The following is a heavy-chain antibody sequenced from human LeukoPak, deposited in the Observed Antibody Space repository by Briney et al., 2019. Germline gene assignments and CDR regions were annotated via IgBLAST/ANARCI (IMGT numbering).Heavy chain of an antibody. CDR2: IGNKVSNYTT. Sequence: GGSLKLSCAASGFTFSGSAMHWVREASGKGLEWVGHIGNKVSNYTTEYAASLRGRFTISRDDSKDTAYLQVNSLKTEDTAVYYCAGNYDSWTGLNYWGQGTLVTVSS. CDR3: AGNYDSWTGLNY. D-gene: IGHD3-3*01. CDR1: GFTFSGSA. J-gene: IGHJ4*02. V-gene: IGHV3-73*01.